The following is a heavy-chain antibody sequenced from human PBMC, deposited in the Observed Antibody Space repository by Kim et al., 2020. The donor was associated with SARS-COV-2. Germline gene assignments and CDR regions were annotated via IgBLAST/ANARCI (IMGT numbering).Heavy chain of an antibody. CDR1: GGSISSSSYY. V-gene: IGHV4-39*01. Sequence: SETLSLTCTVSGGSISSSSYYWGWIRQPPGKGLEWIGSIYYSGSTYYNPSLKSRVTISVDTSKNQFSLKLSSVTAADTAVYYCASTTSRVSLQLPFDYWGQGTLVTVSS. CDR2: IYYSGST. J-gene: IGHJ4*02. CDR3: ASTTSRVSLQLPFDY. D-gene: IGHD1-7*01.